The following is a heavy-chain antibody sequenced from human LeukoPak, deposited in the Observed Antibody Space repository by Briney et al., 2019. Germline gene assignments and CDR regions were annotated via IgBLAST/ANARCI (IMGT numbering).Heavy chain of an antibody. Sequence: GESLKISCKGSGYSFTSYWIGWVRQMPGKGLEWMGIIYPGDSDTRYSPSFQGQVTISADKSINTAYLHWSSLKASDTAMYYCARRNGYNAGALDFDYWGQGTLVTVSS. CDR1: GYSFTSYW. CDR3: ARRNGYNAGALDFDY. J-gene: IGHJ4*02. V-gene: IGHV5-51*01. CDR2: IYPGDSDT. D-gene: IGHD5-24*01.